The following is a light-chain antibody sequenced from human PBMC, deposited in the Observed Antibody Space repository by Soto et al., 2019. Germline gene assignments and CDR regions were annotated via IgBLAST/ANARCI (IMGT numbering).Light chain of an antibody. Sequence: EIVLTQSPATLSLSPGERATLSCRASQTVGSYLAWFRQTPGQTPRLLIYDTSIRATGVPARFSGSGSGTDFTLTISSLEAEDFAIYYCQQRSDWPPTFXQGTKVDIK. CDR2: DTS. CDR3: QQRSDWPPT. V-gene: IGKV3-11*01. CDR1: QTVGSY. J-gene: IGKJ1*01.